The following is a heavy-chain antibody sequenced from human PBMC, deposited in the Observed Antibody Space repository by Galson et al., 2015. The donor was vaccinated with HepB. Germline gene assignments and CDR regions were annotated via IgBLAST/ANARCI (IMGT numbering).Heavy chain of an antibody. V-gene: IGHV3-30-3*01. D-gene: IGHD3-22*01. CDR3: ARGGGVITMIVVVIRNAFDI. CDR2: MSYDGSNK. Sequence: SLRLSCAASGFTFSSYAMHWVRQAPGKGLEWVAVMSYDGSNKYYADSVKGRFTISRGNSKNTLYLQMNSLRAEDTAVYYCARGGGVITMIVVVIRNAFDIWGQGTMVTVSS. CDR1: GFTFSSYA. J-gene: IGHJ3*02.